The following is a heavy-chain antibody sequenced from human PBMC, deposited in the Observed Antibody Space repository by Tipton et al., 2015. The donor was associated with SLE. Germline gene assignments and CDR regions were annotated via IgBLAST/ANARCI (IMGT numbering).Heavy chain of an antibody. CDR2: MYYSGST. CDR3: ASDLAGSQAFDI. J-gene: IGHJ3*02. Sequence: TLSLTCTVSGGSISSGSYYWGWIRQPPGKGLEWIGSMYYSGSTYYNPSLKSRVTISVDTSKNHFSLKLSSVTAADTAVYYCASDLAGSQAFDIWGQGTMVTVSS. V-gene: IGHV4-39*07. CDR1: GGSISSGSYY. D-gene: IGHD6-13*01.